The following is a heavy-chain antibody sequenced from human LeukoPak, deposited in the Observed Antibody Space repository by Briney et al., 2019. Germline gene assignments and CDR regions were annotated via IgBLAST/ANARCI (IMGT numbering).Heavy chain of an antibody. J-gene: IGHJ3*01. D-gene: IGHD4-17*01. CDR2: MHSDGPA. CDR3: ARDPNGDYVGAFDF. V-gene: IGHV3-23*01. Sequence: GGSLRLSCVGSGFIFSNYALVWVRQAPGTGLEWVSAMHSDGPAFYADSVRGRFIMSRDNSKNTLYLQMSSLRDEDSAIYYCARDPNGDYVGAFDFWGQGTMVTVSS. CDR1: GFIFSNYA.